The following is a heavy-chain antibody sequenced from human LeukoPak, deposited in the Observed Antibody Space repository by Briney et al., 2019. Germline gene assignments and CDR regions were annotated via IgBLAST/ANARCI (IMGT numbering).Heavy chain of an antibody. J-gene: IGHJ4*02. V-gene: IGHV3-23*01. Sequence: GGSLRLSCAAPGFTFSSYAMSWVRQAPGKGLEWVSAISGSGGSTYYADSVKGRFTISRDNSKNTLYLQMNRLRAEDTAVYYCAKDRGRYFDWSAFDYWGQGTLVTVSS. CDR2: ISGSGGST. D-gene: IGHD3-9*01. CDR1: GFTFSSYA. CDR3: AKDRGRYFDWSAFDY.